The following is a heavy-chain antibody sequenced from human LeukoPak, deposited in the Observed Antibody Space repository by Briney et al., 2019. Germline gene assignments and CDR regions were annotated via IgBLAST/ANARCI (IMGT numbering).Heavy chain of an antibody. CDR3: ARQTTSPVDYFDY. J-gene: IGHJ4*02. CDR1: GGSFSGYY. CDR2: INHSGST. Sequence: SETLSLTCAVYGGSFSGYYWNWIRQPPGKGLEWIGEINHSGSTNYNPSLKSRVTISVDTSKKQFSLKLSSVTAADTAVYYCARQTTSPVDYFDYWGQGTLVTVSS. D-gene: IGHD4-23*01. V-gene: IGHV4-34*01.